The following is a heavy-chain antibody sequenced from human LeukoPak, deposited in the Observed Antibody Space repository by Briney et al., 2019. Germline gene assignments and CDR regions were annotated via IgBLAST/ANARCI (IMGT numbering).Heavy chain of an antibody. Sequence: PGGSLRLSCAASGFTFSSYSMNWVRQAPGKGLEWVSSISSSSSHIYYADSVKGRFTISRDNAKNSLYLQMNSLRAEDTAVYYCARRPGIAAAGTRGDFDYWGQGTLVTVSS. CDR1: GFTFSSYS. V-gene: IGHV3-21*01. CDR3: ARRPGIAAAGTRGDFDY. CDR2: ISSSSSHI. J-gene: IGHJ4*02. D-gene: IGHD6-13*01.